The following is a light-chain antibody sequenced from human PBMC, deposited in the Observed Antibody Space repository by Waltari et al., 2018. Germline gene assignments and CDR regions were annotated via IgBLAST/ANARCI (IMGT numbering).Light chain of an antibody. CDR3: QHYNSLPPP. CDR2: YAN. Sequence: QMTQSPSSLSASVGDRVTITCRASQGISSYLNWYQQKPGKAPKLLIYYANRLESGVPSTFLGLGSGPAFTLIILSLQPEDFATYYCQHYNSLPPPFGPGTKVELQ. V-gene: IGKV1-13*02. J-gene: IGKJ1*01. CDR1: QGISSY.